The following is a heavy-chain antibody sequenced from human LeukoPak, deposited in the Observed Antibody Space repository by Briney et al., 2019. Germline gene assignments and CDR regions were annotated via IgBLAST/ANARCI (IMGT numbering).Heavy chain of an antibody. D-gene: IGHD6-6*01. CDR3: ARFSSDYYYYGMDV. CDR2: ISGSGGST. CDR1: GFTFSSYA. V-gene: IGHV3-23*01. Sequence: PGASLRLSCAASGFTFSSYAMSWVRQAPGKGLEWVSAISGSGGSTYYADSVKGRFTISRDNSKNTLYLQMNSLRAEDTAVYYCARFSSDYYYYGMDVWGQGNTVTVSS. J-gene: IGHJ6*02.